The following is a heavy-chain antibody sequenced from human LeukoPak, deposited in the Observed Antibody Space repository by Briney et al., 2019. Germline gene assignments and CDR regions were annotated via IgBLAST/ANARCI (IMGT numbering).Heavy chain of an antibody. CDR3: AREHYDAGGSFHMDV. CDR2: IYPGDSDM. V-gene: IGHV5-51*01. J-gene: IGHJ6*03. D-gene: IGHD4/OR15-4a*01. CDR1: GYNFGTSW. Sequence: GESLKISCEGSGYNFGTSWIGWVRQRAGKGLEWMGIIYPGDSDMTYSPSFQGLVSISADKSINTAYLQWSSLKASDTAMYFCAREHYDAGGSFHMDVWGKGTTVTVSS.